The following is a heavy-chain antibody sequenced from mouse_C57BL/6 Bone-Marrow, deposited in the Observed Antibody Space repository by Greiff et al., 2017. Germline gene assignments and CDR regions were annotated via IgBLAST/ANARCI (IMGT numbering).Heavy chain of an antibody. J-gene: IGHJ1*03. Sequence: VQLQQSGAELVTPGASVKLSCKASGYTFTEYTIHWVKQRPGQGLEWIGWFYPGRGSIKYNEKFKDKATLTADKSSSTVYMELSRMTSEDSAVYFCARHEDGGNHWYFDVWGTGTTVTVSS. CDR3: ARHEDGGNHWYFDV. CDR1: GYTFTEYT. CDR2: FYPGRGSI. D-gene: IGHD2-1*01. V-gene: IGHV1-62-2*01.